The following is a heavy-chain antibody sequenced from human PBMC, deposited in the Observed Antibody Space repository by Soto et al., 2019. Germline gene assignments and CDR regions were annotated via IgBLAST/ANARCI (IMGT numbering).Heavy chain of an antibody. CDR3: AHATTSTSYAFDM. CDR2: IYWDDDK. Sequence: QITLKESGPSLVKPTQPLTLTCSLSGLSLTTSGVTVAWIRQVPGKALEWLGNIYWDDDKRYSHLLKNRDTITKDSSKNQVVIIMPNMDPEDTGTYYCAHATTSTSYAFDMWGQGTRVTVSA. V-gene: IGHV2-5*02. D-gene: IGHD5-12*01. CDR1: GLSLTTSGVT. J-gene: IGHJ3*02.